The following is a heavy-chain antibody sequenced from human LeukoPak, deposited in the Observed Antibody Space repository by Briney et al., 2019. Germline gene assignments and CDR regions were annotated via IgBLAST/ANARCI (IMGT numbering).Heavy chain of an antibody. Sequence: ASVKVSCKASGYTFTGYYMHWVRQAPGQGLEWMGWINPNSGGTNYAQKFQGRVTMTRDTSISTAYMELSRLRSDDTAVYYCAGELDCSSTSCYRLWFDPWGQGTLVTVSS. D-gene: IGHD2-2*01. J-gene: IGHJ5*02. V-gene: IGHV1-2*02. CDR3: AGELDCSSTSCYRLWFDP. CDR2: INPNSGGT. CDR1: GYTFTGYY.